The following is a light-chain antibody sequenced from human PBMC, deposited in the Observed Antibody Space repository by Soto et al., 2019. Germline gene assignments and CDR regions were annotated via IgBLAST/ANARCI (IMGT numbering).Light chain of an antibody. V-gene: IGKV1-27*01. CDR3: QKYKTAPLP. CDR2: DAS. J-gene: IGKJ4*01. Sequence: DIQMTQSPSSLSASIGDRVTITCRASQGIRNSLAWYQQKAGEVPKLLIYDASNLQSGAPSRFVGSGFGTDFTLTISTLQPEDVATYYCQKYKTAPLPFGGGTRVEI. CDR1: QGIRNS.